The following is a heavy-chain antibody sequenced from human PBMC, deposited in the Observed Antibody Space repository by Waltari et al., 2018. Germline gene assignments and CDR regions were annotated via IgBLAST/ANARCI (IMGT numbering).Heavy chain of an antibody. D-gene: IGHD6-13*01. Sequence: QLHLQLSGTGLAKPSETLSPTCAVYGTSVNPTDYFWGWIRQPPGKGLEWIGRISFTGSTDYNPSLKSRVTISIDTSTNQFSLNLRSVTAADTAVYYCARGIWQQLAHFDSWGQGTLVTVSS. CDR3: ARGIWQQLAHFDS. V-gene: IGHV4-39*01. J-gene: IGHJ4*02. CDR1: GTSVNPTDYF. CDR2: ISFTGST.